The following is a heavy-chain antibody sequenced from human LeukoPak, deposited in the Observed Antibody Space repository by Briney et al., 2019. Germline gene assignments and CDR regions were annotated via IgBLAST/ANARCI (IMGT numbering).Heavy chain of an antibody. CDR3: ARLRVVITPYYYYYYGMDV. D-gene: IGHD3-22*01. J-gene: IGHJ6*02. CDR1: GYSFTSYW. CDR2: IYPGDSDT. V-gene: IGHV5-51*01. Sequence: GESLKISCKGSGYSFTSYWIGWVRPMPGKGLEWMGIIYPGDSDTRYSPSFQGQVTISADKSISAAYLQWSSLKASDTAMYYCARLRVVITPYYYYYYGMDVWGQGTTVTVSS.